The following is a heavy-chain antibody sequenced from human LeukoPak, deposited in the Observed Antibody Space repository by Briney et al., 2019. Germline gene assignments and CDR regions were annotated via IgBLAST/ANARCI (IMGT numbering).Heavy chain of an antibody. Sequence: SETLSLTCAVSGGSISRSNWWSWVRQPPGKGLEWIGEIYHSGSTNYNPSLKSRVNISVDKSKNQFSLKLSSVTAADTAVYYCARALTTVTQHYFDYWGQGTLVTVSS. D-gene: IGHD4-17*01. J-gene: IGHJ4*02. CDR1: GGSISRSNW. V-gene: IGHV4-4*02. CDR2: IYHSGST. CDR3: ARALTTVTQHYFDY.